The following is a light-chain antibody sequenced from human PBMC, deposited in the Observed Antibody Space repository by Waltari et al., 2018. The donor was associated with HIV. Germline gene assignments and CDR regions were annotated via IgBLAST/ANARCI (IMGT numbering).Light chain of an antibody. CDR1: QSISTY. CDR2: AAS. V-gene: IGKV1-39*01. CDR3: QQSYSNPA. J-gene: IGKJ1*01. Sequence: DIQMTQSPSSLSASVGERVTITCRASQSISTYLNWYQQKPGKAPNLLCCAASSLRRGVPSRFSGSGSGTDFTLTISSLQPEDFATYYGQQSYSNPAFGQGTKVEIK.